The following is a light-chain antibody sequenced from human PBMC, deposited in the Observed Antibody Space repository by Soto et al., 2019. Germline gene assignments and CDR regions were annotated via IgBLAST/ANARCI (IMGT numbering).Light chain of an antibody. CDR3: QQYNNWPRT. Sequence: EVVLRQSPATLSVSPGERATLSCRASQSVSSSLAWYQQKPGQAPRLLIYGASTRATGIPARFSGSGSGTEFTLTINSLQSEDFGVYYCQQYNNWPRTFGQGTKVDIK. CDR1: QSVSSS. CDR2: GAS. J-gene: IGKJ1*01. V-gene: IGKV3-15*01.